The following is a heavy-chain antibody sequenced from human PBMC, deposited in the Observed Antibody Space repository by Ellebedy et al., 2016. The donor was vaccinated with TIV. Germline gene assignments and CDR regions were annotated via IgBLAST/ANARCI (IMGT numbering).Heavy chain of an antibody. D-gene: IGHD3-9*01. CDR2: ISSSGSTI. Sequence: GESLKISXAASGFTFSDYYMSWIRQAPGKGLEWVSYISSSGSTIYYADSVKGRFTISRDNAKNSLYLQMNSLRAEDTAVYYCARSIGMTGYYNDYWGQGTLVTVSS. J-gene: IGHJ4*02. CDR1: GFTFSDYY. V-gene: IGHV3-11*01. CDR3: ARSIGMTGYYNDY.